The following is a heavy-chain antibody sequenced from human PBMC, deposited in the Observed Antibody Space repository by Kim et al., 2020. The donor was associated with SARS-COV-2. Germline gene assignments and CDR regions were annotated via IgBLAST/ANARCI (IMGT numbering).Heavy chain of an antibody. Sequence: YYADSVKGRFTISRDNSKNTLYLQMNSLRAEDTAVYYCAKPSIVGAPFDYWGQGTLVTVSS. D-gene: IGHD1-26*01. J-gene: IGHJ4*02. V-gene: IGHV3-30*02. CDR3: AKPSIVGAPFDY.